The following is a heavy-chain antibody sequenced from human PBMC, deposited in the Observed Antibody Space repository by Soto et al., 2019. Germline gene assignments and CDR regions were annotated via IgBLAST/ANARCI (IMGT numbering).Heavy chain of an antibody. Sequence: GGSLRLSCAASGFTFNTYGMHWVRQAPGKGLEWVALVWFDGSDKYSSDSVKGRFTISRDNSKNTLYLQMNSLRAEDTAVYYCARLYCSASSCYSVGGFDIWGQGTMVTVSS. CDR2: VWFDGSDK. CDR1: GFTFNTYG. D-gene: IGHD2-15*01. CDR3: ARLYCSASSCYSVGGFDI. V-gene: IGHV3-33*01. J-gene: IGHJ3*02.